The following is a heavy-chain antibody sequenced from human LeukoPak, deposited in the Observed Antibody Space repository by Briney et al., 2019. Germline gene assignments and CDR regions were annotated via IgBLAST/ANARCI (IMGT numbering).Heavy chain of an antibody. D-gene: IGHD5-24*01. Sequence: SQTLSLTCAISGESVSSTGASWNWTRQSPSRGLEWLGRSYYRSKWYYEYALSVQSRIIVAPDTSNNQFSLQLSSVTPEDTAVYYCVRGNYNFDYWGQGSLVTVSS. CDR2: SYYRSKWYY. J-gene: IGHJ4*02. V-gene: IGHV6-1*01. CDR1: GESVSSTGAS. CDR3: VRGNYNFDY.